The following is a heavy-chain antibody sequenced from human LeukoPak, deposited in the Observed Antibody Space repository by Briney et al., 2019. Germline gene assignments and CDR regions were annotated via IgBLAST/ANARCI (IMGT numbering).Heavy chain of an antibody. CDR2: IYYSGTT. Sequence: KASETLSLTCTVSGGSISSSSYYWDWIRQPPGKGLEWIGTIYYSGTTYYNPSLKGRVTMSVDTSMNQFSLKLTSVTAADTAVYYCARGFCGSASCYLADYWGQGTLVTVSS. D-gene: IGHD2-2*01. CDR1: GGSISSSSYY. CDR3: ARGFCGSASCYLADY. J-gene: IGHJ4*02. V-gene: IGHV4-39*07.